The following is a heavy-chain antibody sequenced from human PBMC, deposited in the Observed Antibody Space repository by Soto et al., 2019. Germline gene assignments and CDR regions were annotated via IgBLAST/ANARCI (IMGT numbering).Heavy chain of an antibody. V-gene: IGHV3-74*01. Sequence: EVQLVESGGGLVQPGGSLRLSCAASGFTFSSYWMHWVRQAPGKGLVWVSRINSDGSSTSYADSVKGRFTISRDNAKNTLYLQMNSLRPEDTAVYYCARDLTVSTVAVPDAFDIWGQGTMVTVSS. CDR3: ARDLTVSTVAVPDAFDI. CDR2: INSDGSST. J-gene: IGHJ3*02. CDR1: GFTFSSYW. D-gene: IGHD6-19*01.